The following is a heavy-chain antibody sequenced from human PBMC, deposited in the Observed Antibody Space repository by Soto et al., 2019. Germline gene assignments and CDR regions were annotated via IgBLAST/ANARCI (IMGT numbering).Heavy chain of an antibody. J-gene: IGHJ4*02. V-gene: IGHV3-23*01. CDR1: EVTVKISA. D-gene: IGHD2-8*01. CDR2: ISGSGGST. CDR3: ARDIVLMVYET. Sequence: CGSMRLCSAASEVTVKISAMTLVRKAQGKGLEWVSAISGSGGSTYYADSVKGRFTISRDNSKNTLYLQMNSLRAEDTAVYYCARDIVLMVYETWGQGTLVTVSS.